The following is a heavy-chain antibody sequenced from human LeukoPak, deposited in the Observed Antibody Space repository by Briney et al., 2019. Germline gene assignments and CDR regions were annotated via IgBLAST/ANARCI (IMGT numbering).Heavy chain of an antibody. V-gene: IGHV3-7*03. CDR3: AKYSYGRPDY. CDR1: RFTFSNYW. Sequence: GGSLRLSCVASRFTFSNYWMSWVRQAPGKGLEWVANINQDGSKKPYADSMKGRFTISRDNSKNTLYLQMNSLRAEDTAVYYCAKYSYGRPDYWGQGTLVTVSS. CDR2: INQDGSKK. J-gene: IGHJ4*02. D-gene: IGHD5-18*01.